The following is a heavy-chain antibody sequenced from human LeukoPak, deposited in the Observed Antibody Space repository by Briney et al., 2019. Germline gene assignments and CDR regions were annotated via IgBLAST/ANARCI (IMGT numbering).Heavy chain of an antibody. CDR1: GGSFSGYY. D-gene: IGHD1-1*01. CDR3: AREIQAIDY. V-gene: IGHV4-34*01. Sequence: SETLSLTCAVYGGSFSGYYWSWIRQPPGKGLEWIGEINHSGSTNYNPSLKSRVTISVDTSKNQFSLKLSSVTAADTAVYYCAREIQAIDYWGQGTLVTVSS. J-gene: IGHJ4*02. CDR2: INHSGST.